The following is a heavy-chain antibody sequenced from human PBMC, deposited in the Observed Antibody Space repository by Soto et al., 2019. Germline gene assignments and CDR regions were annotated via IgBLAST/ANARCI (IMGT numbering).Heavy chain of an antibody. Sequence: QVQLVQSGAEVVKPGASVKVSCKASGYTFTTYFLHWVRQAPGQGLEWLGWIFPGSGGTNDAQKFKGRVTMTRDTSINTAYMELSRLTSDDTGVYYCAREWLRGTDYWGQGALITVSS. D-gene: IGHD6-19*01. CDR2: IFPGSGGT. J-gene: IGHJ4*02. CDR1: GYTFTTYF. V-gene: IGHV1-2*02. CDR3: AREWLRGTDY.